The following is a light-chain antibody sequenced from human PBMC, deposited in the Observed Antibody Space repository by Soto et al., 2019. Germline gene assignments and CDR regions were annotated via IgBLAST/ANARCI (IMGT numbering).Light chain of an antibody. CDR2: RNF. J-gene: IGLJ1*01. Sequence: ELTQPLSVSVALGQTARITCGGNNIESKNVHWSQQKPGQAPVLVIYRNFNRPSEIPERFSGSTSGNTATLTISRAQAGDEADYYCQALDSSTSGYVFGTGTKVTVL. CDR3: QALDSSTSGYV. V-gene: IGLV3-9*01. CDR1: NIESKN.